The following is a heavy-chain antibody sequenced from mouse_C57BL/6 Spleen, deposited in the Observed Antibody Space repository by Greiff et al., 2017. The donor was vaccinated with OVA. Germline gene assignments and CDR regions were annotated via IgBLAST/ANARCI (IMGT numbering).Heavy chain of an antibody. D-gene: IGHD2-5*01. V-gene: IGHV3-6*01. J-gene: IGHJ3*01. CDR2: ISYDGSN. Sequence: EVKLQESGPGLVKPSQSLSLTCSVTGYSITSGYYWNWIRQFPGNKLEWMGYISYDGSNNYNPSLKNRISITRDTSKNQFFLKLNSVTTEDTATYYCARGYYSNPPPFAYWGQGTLVTVSA. CDR1: GYSITSGYY. CDR3: ARGYYSNPPPFAY.